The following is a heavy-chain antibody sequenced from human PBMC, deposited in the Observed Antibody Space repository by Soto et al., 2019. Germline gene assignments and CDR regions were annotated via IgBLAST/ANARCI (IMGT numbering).Heavy chain of an antibody. CDR3: ARNRVVSIAARDAIDY. CDR1: GYTFTSYG. CDR2: ISAYNGNT. J-gene: IGHJ4*02. D-gene: IGHD6-6*01. V-gene: IGHV1-18*01. Sequence: ASVKVSCKASGYTFTSYGISWVLQAPGEGLEWMGWISAYNGNTNYAQKLQGRVTMTTDTSTSTAYMELRSLRSDDTAVYYCARNRVVSIAARDAIDYWGQGTLVTVSS.